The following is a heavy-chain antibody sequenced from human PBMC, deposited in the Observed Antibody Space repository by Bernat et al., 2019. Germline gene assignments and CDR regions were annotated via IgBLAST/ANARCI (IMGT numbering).Heavy chain of an antibody. D-gene: IGHD2/OR15-2a*01. J-gene: IGHJ3*01. CDR2: INHSGGT. CDR3: AKRGFPRAFDV. V-gene: IGHV4-34*01. Sequence: QVQLQQWGAGLLKPSGTLSLTRAVYRGSLSGYYWSWIRQPPGKGLEWIGEINHSGGTNYNPSLKSRVTISVDTSKSQFSLKLNSVTADDTAVYYCAKRGFPRAFDVWGQGTMVTFSS. CDR1: RGSLSGYY.